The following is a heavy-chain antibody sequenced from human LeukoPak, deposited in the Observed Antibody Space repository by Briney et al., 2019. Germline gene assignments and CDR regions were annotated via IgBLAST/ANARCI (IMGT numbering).Heavy chain of an antibody. D-gene: IGHD3-3*01. CDR2: INPNSGGT. CDR3: ARSSHDFWSGYHNWFDP. CDR1: GYTFTGYY. J-gene: IGHJ5*02. V-gene: IGHV1-2*02. Sequence: ASVKVSCKASGYTFTGYYMHWVRQAPGQGLEWMGWINPNSGGTNYAQKFQGRVTMTRDTSISTAYMELSRLRSDDTAVYYCARSSHDFWSGYHNWFDPWGQGTLVTVSS.